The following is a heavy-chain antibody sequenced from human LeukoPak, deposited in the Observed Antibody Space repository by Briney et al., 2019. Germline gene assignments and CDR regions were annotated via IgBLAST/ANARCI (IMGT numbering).Heavy chain of an antibody. J-gene: IGHJ4*02. Sequence: SQTLSLTCTVSGGSISSGGYYWSWIRQHPGEGLEWIGYIYYSGSTYYNPSLKSRVTISVDRSKNQFSLKLSSVTAADTAVYYCARDRYGDHTYFDYWGQGTLVTVSS. CDR1: GGSISSGGYY. CDR3: ARDRYGDHTYFDY. CDR2: IYYSGST. D-gene: IGHD4-17*01. V-gene: IGHV4-31*03.